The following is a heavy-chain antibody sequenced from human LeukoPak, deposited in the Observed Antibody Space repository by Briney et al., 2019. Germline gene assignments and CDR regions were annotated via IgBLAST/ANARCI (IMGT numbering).Heavy chain of an antibody. CDR1: AFTFSSYQ. Sequence: QPGGSLRLSCAASAFTFSSYQMNWVRQAPGKGLEWVSYISTSSGTISYADSVKGRFTISRDNSKNSLYLQMTSLRADDTAVYYCASGRGSYSPDYWGQGTLVTVSS. V-gene: IGHV3-48*03. CDR2: ISTSSGTI. J-gene: IGHJ4*02. D-gene: IGHD1-26*01. CDR3: ASGRGSYSPDY.